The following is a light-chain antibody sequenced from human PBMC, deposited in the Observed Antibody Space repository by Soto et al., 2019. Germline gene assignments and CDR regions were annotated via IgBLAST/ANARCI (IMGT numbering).Light chain of an antibody. V-gene: IGKV3-20*01. Sequence: VMTQSPATLSVSPGERATPYCRASQSVSSYLAWYQQKPGQAPRLLIYDASNRATGIPDRFSGSGSGTDFTLTISRLEPEDFAVYYCQQYGSSGTFGQGTKVDIK. CDR2: DAS. CDR1: QSVSSY. J-gene: IGKJ1*01. CDR3: QQYGSSGT.